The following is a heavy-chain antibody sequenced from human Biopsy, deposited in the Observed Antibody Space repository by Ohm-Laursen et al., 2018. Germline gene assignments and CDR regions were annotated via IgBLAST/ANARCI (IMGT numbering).Heavy chain of an antibody. J-gene: IGHJ6*02. CDR1: GFTFGDAW. CDR3: STGGGDFYYNGMDV. D-gene: IGHD3-16*01. CDR2: IKSKFDGETT. V-gene: IGHV3-15*01. Sequence: SLRFSCAASGFTFGDAWMSWIRQAPGKGLEWAGRIKSKFDGETTDYAAPVKGRFIISRDDSKSTLFLQMNSLKVEDTGVYFCSTGGGDFYYNGMDVWGQGTTVTVSS.